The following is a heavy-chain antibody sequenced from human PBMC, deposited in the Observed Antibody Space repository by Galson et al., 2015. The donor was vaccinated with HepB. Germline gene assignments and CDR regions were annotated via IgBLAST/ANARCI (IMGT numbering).Heavy chain of an antibody. CDR2: ITTSSSYI. J-gene: IGHJ5*01. CDR3: AKAGCSGAGCYLRYSWIDS. CDR1: GFTFSAYD. V-gene: IGHV3-21*06. Sequence: SCAASGFTFSAYDMYWVRQAPGKGLEWVSSITTSSSYIYYADSMRGRFTISRDNAKNSLFLQMDSLRAEDTAVYYCAKAGCSGAGCYLRYSWIDSWGQGTLVTVSS. D-gene: IGHD2-2*01.